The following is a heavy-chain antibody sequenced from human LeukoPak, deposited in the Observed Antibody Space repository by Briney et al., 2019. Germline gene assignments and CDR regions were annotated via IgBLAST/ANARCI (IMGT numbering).Heavy chain of an antibody. J-gene: IGHJ4*02. CDR1: VCTFSDYY. CDR2: ISSSGSTI. Sequence: PGGPLRLSCAASVCTFSDYYMSWIRQAPGKGLEWVSYISSSGSTIYYADSVKGRFTISRDNAKNSLYLQMNSLRAEDTAVYYCARGPYLGGWFDYWGQGTLVTVSS. V-gene: IGHV3-11*01. D-gene: IGHD6-19*01. CDR3: ARGPYLGGWFDY.